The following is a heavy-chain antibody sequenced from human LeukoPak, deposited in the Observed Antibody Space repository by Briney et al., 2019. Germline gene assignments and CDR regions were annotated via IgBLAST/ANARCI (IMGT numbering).Heavy chain of an antibody. CDR2: ISGGST. CDR1: GFTVSSNE. D-gene: IGHD3-22*01. J-gene: IGHJ6*02. CDR3: ARDSYYYDSSDNYYGMDV. Sequence: GGSLRLSCAASGFTVSSNEMSWVRQAPGKGLEWVSSISGGSTYYADSRKGRFTISRDNSKNTLHLQMNSLRAEDTAVYYCARDSYYYDSSDNYYGMDVWGQGTTVTVSS. V-gene: IGHV3-38-3*01.